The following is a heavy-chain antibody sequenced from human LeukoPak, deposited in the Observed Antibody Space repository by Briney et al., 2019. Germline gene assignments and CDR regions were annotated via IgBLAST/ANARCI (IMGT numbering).Heavy chain of an antibody. CDR3: AKDHGGIAI. D-gene: IGHD6-13*01. V-gene: IGHV3-30*18. Sequence: GGSLRLSCAASGFTFSSYGMHWVRQAPGKGLEWVAVISYDGSNKYYADSVKGRFTISRDNSKNTLYLQMNSLRAEDTAVYYCAKDHGGIAIWGQGTLVSVSS. CDR2: ISYDGSNK. CDR1: GFTFSSYG. J-gene: IGHJ4*02.